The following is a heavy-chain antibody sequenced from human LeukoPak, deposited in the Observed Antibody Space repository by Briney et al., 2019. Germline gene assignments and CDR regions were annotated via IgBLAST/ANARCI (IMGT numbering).Heavy chain of an antibody. CDR3: ARLTSTSDY. V-gene: IGHV3-53*01. D-gene: IGHD3-9*01. Sequence: GGSLSLSCAASGFTVSTDFMSWVRQAPGKGLEWVSVIYRGGNTYYADSVKGRFTISRDNSKNTLYLQMNSLRAEDTAVYYCARLTSTSDYWGQGTLVTVSS. J-gene: IGHJ4*02. CDR1: GFTVSTDF. CDR2: IYRGGNT.